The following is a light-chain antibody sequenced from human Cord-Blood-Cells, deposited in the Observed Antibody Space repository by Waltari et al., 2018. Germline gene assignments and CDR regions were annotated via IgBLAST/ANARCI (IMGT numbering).Light chain of an antibody. V-gene: IGKV1-33*01. Sequence: IQITQSPSSLSASVTHTGTITCQASQDNSNYLNWYQQKPGKAPKLLIYDASNLETGVPSRFSGSGSGTDFTFTISSLQPEDIATYYCQQYNLPPYSFGQGTKLEIK. CDR1: QDNSNY. CDR3: QQYNLPPYS. J-gene: IGKJ2*03. CDR2: DAS.